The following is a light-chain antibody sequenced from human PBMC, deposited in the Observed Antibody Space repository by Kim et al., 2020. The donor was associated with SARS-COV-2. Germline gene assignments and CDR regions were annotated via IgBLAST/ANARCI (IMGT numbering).Light chain of an antibody. J-gene: IGKJ1*01. V-gene: IGKV1-5*03. CDR1: QCISSW. CDR3: QQYSSYSRT. CDR2: KAS. Sequence: DIQMTQSPSTLSASVGDRVPITCRASQCISSWLAWYQQKPGKAPKLLIYKASSLESGVPSRFSGSGSGTEFTLTISSLQPDDFATYYCQQYSSYSRTFGQGTKVEIK.